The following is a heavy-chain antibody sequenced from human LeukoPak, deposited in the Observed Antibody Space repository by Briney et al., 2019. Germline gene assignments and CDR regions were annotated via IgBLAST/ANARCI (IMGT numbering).Heavy chain of an antibody. D-gene: IGHD3-22*01. V-gene: IGHV3-74*01. Sequence: GGSLRLSCAASGFTFSSHWMHWVRQGPGQGLVWVSRINSDGSRTIYADSGKGRFTISRDSAKNTLYLQMNSLRAEDTAVYYCAREVGDYYDSSGSFVYWGERPVVSVSS. CDR1: GFTFSSHW. CDR2: INSDGSRT. CDR3: AREVGDYYDSSGSFVY. J-gene: IGHJ4*02.